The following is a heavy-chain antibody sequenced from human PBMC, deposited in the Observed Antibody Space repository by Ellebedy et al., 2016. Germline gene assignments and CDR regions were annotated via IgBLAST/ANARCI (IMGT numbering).Heavy chain of an antibody. CDR2: IRSKANSYAT. CDR1: GFTFSGSA. V-gene: IGHV3-73*01. J-gene: IGHJ4*02. D-gene: IGHD1-7*01. CDR3: TTLLTGTTRDY. Sequence: GESLKISXAASGFTFSGSAMHWVRQASGKGLEWVGRIRSKANSYATAYAASVKGRFTISRDDSKNTAYLQMNSLKTEDTAVYYCTTLLTGTTRDYWGQGTLVTVSS.